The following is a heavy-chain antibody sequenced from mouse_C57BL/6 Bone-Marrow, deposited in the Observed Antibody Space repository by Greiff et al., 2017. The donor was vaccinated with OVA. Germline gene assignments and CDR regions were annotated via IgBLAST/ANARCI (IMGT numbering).Heavy chain of an antibody. Sequence: VQLQQSGAELVKPGASVKLSCTASGYTFTEYTIHWVKQRSGQGLEWIGWFYPGSGSIKYNEKFKDKATLTADKASSTVYMELSRVTSEDSAVYFCARHEDVEDYFDYWGQGTTLTVAS. J-gene: IGHJ2*01. CDR1: GYTFTEYT. CDR2: FYPGSGSI. CDR3: ARHEDVEDYFDY. V-gene: IGHV1-62-2*01.